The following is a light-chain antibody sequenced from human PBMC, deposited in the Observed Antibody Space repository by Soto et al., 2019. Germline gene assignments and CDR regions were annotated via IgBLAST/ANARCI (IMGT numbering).Light chain of an antibody. Sequence: DIQMTQSPSTLSASVGDIVTITCRASQSISSWLAWYQQKTGKAPKLLIYDDSSLESGVPSRLSGSGSGTDLTLTISRLEPEDFAVYYCQKYDNALWTFGQGTKVDIK. CDR3: QKYDNALWT. CDR1: QSISSW. CDR2: DDS. V-gene: IGKV1-5*01. J-gene: IGKJ1*01.